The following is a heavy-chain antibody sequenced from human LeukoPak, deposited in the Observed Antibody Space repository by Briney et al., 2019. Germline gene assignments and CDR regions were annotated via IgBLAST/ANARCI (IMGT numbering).Heavy chain of an antibody. CDR2: INGDGSST. CDR3: ARDSGRFDVFDI. Sequence: SGGSLRLSCAASGFIFSNHWIHWVRQAPGKGLVWVARINGDGSSTKYADSVKGRFTISRDNSKNTLYLQMNSLRAEDTAVYYCARDSGRFDVFDIWGQGTMVTVSS. D-gene: IGHD3-10*01. V-gene: IGHV3-74*01. CDR1: GFIFSNHW. J-gene: IGHJ3*02.